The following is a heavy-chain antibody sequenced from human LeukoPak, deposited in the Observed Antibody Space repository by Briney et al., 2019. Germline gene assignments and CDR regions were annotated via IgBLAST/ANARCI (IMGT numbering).Heavy chain of an antibody. CDR2: INADGSSA. CDR3: VRDYGRSRDYGMDV. V-gene: IGHV3-74*01. CDR1: GFTLSNYW. Sequence: GSRRLSCAASGFTLSNYWMHWVRQAPGKGLVWVSRINADGSSASYADSVKGRFTISRDNAKNTLYLQMNSLRAEDTAMYYCVRDYGRSRDYGMDVWGQGTTVTVSS. J-gene: IGHJ6*02. D-gene: IGHD3-10*01.